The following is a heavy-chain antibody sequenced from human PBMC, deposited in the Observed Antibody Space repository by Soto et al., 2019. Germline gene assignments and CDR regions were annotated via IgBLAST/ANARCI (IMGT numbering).Heavy chain of an antibody. V-gene: IGHV2-5*01. CDR1: GFALSTSGVG. CDR3: AYRKKTVPPGSSGYSLPHDAFDI. J-gene: IGHJ3*02. CDR2: IYWNGDK. D-gene: IGHD3-22*01. Sequence: SGPTMVSNTPTHTLTGTFTGFALSTSGVGVGWIRQPPGKALEWLALIYWNGDKRYSPSLKSRLTITKDTSKNQVVLTMTNMDTVDTATNYCAYRKKTVPPGSSGYSLPHDAFDIWGQGTMVT.